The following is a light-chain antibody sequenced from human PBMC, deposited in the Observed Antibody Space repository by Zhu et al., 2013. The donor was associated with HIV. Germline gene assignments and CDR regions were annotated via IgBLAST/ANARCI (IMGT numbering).Light chain of an antibody. CDR3: QTYDRGLSAWV. CDR1: TSNIGSNS. CDR2: SSN. J-gene: IGLJ3*02. Sequence: QSVLTQPPSASGTPGQSVTISCSGSTSNIGSNSVSWYYQLPGTAPRLLIFSSNKRPSGVPDRISASKSGTSASLAISGLQFEDEADYYCQTYDRGLSAWVFGGGTKLTVL. V-gene: IGLV1-44*01.